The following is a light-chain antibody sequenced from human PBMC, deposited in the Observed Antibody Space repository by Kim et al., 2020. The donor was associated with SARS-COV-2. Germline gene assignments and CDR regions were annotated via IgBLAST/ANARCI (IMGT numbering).Light chain of an antibody. V-gene: IGLV3-21*04. CDR2: YDS. J-gene: IGLJ3*02. CDR3: QVWDSSGDREV. Sequence: PGKTSRITCGGDNIGSKSVHWYLQKPGQAPVLVIYYDSDRPSGIPERFSGSNSGNTATLTISRVEAADEADYYCQVWDSSGDREVFGGGTQLTVL. CDR1: NIGSKS.